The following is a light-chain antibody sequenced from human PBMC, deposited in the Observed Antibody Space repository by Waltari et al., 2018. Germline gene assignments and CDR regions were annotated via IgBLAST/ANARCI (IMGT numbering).Light chain of an antibody. CDR2: KIS. Sequence: DIVMTQTPLSSPVSLGQRASISCTSSQSLVHRDGSTYFSWLHQRPGQPPRLLIYKISNRFSGVPDRFSGSGAVTDFTLRISRVEPEDVGVYYCMQSTQLPWTFGQGTKVEIK. V-gene: IGKV2-24*01. CDR1: QSLVHRDGSTY. CDR3: MQSTQLPWT. J-gene: IGKJ1*01.